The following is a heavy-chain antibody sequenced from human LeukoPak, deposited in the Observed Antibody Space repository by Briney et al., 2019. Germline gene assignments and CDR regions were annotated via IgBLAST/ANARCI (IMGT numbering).Heavy chain of an antibody. CDR3: ARDRGYFY. V-gene: IGHV3-7*01. CDR2: IERDGSEK. J-gene: IGHJ4*02. CDR1: GFTFSNYW. D-gene: IGHD5-18*01. Sequence: HPGGSLRLSCAASGFTFSNYWMSWVRQAPGRGLEWVANIERDGSEKYYVDSVKGRFIISRDNAKNALYLQMNSLRVEDTAVYYCARDRGYFYWGQGTLVTVYS.